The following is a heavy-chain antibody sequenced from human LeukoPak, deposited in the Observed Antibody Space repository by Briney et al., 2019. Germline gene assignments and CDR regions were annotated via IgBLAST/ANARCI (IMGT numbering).Heavy chain of an antibody. D-gene: IGHD3-3*01. Sequence: RPSETLSLTCAVYGGSVSGYYWSWIRQPPGKGLEWLGEISHRGRTHYNPSLKGRVTMSVDTSKNQFALEVDSVTAADTAVYYCARIPLYFLEPFDYWGQGILVTVSS. CDR3: ARIPLYFLEPFDY. J-gene: IGHJ4*02. CDR2: ISHRGRT. CDR1: GGSVSGYY. V-gene: IGHV4-34*01.